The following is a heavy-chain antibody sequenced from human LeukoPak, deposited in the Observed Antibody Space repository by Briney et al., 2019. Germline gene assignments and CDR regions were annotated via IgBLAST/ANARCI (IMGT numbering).Heavy chain of an antibody. CDR2: IYTSGST. V-gene: IGHV4-61*02. J-gene: IGHJ4*02. Sequence: SETLSLTCTVSGGSISSGSYYWAWIRQPAGKGLEWIGRIYTSGSTNYNASLKSRVTIAVDPSKHQFSLKLSSVTAADTAVYYCAREPGYGDYPFDYWGQGTLVTVSS. D-gene: IGHD4-17*01. CDR1: GGSISSGSYY. CDR3: AREPGYGDYPFDY.